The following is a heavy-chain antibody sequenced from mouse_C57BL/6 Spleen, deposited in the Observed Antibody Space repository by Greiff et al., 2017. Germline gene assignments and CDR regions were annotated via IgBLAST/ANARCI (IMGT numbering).Heavy chain of an antibody. J-gene: IGHJ2*01. Sequence: VKLVESGAELVKPGASVKLSCKASGYTFTSYWMHWVKQRPGQGLEWIGMIHPNSGSTNYNEKFKSKATLTVDKSSSTAYMQLSSLTSEDSAVYYCARGGAGNPYFDYWGQGTTLTVSS. V-gene: IGHV1-64*01. CDR3: ARGGAGNPYFDY. CDR2: IHPNSGST. CDR1: GYTFTSYW. D-gene: IGHD2-1*01.